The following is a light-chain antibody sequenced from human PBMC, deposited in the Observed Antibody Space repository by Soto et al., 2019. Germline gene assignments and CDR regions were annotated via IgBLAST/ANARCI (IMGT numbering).Light chain of an antibody. V-gene: IGKV3-20*01. J-gene: IGKJ5*01. CDR2: CAS. CDR3: QQYGSSPIT. Sequence: EIVLTQSPGTLSLSPGERATLSCRASQSVSSCYLAWYQQKPGQAPRLLIYCASSRATGIPDRFSGRGSGTDFTLTISRLEPEDLAVYYCQQYGSSPITFGQGTRLEL. CDR1: QSVSSCY.